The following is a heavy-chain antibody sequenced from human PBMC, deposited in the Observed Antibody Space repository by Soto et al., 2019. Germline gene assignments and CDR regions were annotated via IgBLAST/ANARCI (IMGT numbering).Heavy chain of an antibody. J-gene: IGHJ4*01. Sequence: QVQLVESGGGVVQPGRSLRLSCAASGFTFSSYGMHWVRQAPGKGLEWVAVISYDGSNKYYADSVKGRFTISRDNSKNTLYLQMNSLRAEDTAVYYCAKPYGGNSNYCFDYWGHGTLVTVSS. CDR2: ISYDGSNK. CDR1: GFTFSSYG. V-gene: IGHV3-30*18. CDR3: AKPYGGNSNYCFDY. D-gene: IGHD1-7*01.